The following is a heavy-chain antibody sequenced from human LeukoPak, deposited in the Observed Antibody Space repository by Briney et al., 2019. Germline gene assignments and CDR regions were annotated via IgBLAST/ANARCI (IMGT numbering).Heavy chain of an antibody. V-gene: IGHV4-59*12. CDR1: NGPINTYQ. D-gene: IGHD4-17*01. J-gene: IGHJ4*02. Sequence: SETLSLTCTVSNGPINTYQWSWIRQPPGKGLEWIGNIHYSGSANYNPSLKSRVTISVDTSKNQFSLKLSSVTAADTAVYYCAREREGPYGYLDYWGQGTLVTVSS. CDR3: AREREGPYGYLDY. CDR2: IHYSGSA.